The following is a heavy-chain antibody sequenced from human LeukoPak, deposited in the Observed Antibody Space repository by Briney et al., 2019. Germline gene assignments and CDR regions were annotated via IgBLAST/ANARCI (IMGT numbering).Heavy chain of an antibody. V-gene: IGHV4-61*05. J-gene: IGHJ4*02. D-gene: IGHD5-12*01. Sequence: SETLSLTCTVSGGSISSSSYYWGWIRQPPGKGLEWIGYIYYSGSTNYNPSLKSRVTISVGTSKNQFSLKLSSVTAADTAVYYCARANRYDLYFDYWGQGTLVTVSS. CDR2: IYYSGST. CDR1: GGSISSSSYY. CDR3: ARANRYDLYFDY.